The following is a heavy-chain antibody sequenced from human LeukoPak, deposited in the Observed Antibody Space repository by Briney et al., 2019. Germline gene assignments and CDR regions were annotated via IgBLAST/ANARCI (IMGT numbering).Heavy chain of an antibody. V-gene: IGHV4-30-2*01. CDR3: ARDVVGANNAFDI. CDR2: IYHSGST. J-gene: IGHJ3*02. CDR1: GGSISSGGYS. D-gene: IGHD1-26*01. Sequence: SQTLSLTCAVSGGSISSGGYSWSWIRQPPGKGLEWIGYIYHSGSTYYNPSLKSRVTISVDRSKNQFSLKLSSVTAADTAVYYCARDVVGANNAFDIWGQGTMVTVSS.